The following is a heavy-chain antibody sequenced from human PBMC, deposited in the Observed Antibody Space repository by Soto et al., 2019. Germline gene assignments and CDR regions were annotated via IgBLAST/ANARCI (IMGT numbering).Heavy chain of an antibody. CDR3: AKEGNGGSSLDY. CDR2: ISWDGGSL. V-gene: IGHV3-43*01. CDR1: GFKFDDYM. Sequence: VGSLRLSCEASGFKFDDYMMHWVRQAPGKGLEWISRISWDGGSLDYADSIKGRFTVSRDNSKNSLYLHMNSLKTEDTAFYYCAKEGNGGSSLDYWGQGTLVTVSS. J-gene: IGHJ4*02. D-gene: IGHD2-15*01.